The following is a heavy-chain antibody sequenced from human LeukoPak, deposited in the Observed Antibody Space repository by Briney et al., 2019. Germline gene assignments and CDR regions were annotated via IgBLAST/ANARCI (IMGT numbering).Heavy chain of an antibody. J-gene: IGHJ3*02. V-gene: IGHV4-39*01. CDR2: IYYSGST. Sequence: SETLSLTCTVSGGSISSSSYYWDWIRQPPGKGLEWIGSIYYSGSTHYNPSLKSRVTISVDTSKNQFSLKLSSVTAADTAVYYCAGGPYGLDIWGQGTMVTVSS. D-gene: IGHD4-17*01. CDR1: GGSISSSSYY. CDR3: AGGPYGLDI.